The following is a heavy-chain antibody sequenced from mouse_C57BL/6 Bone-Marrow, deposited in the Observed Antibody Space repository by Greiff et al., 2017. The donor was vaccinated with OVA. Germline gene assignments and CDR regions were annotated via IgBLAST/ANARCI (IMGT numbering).Heavy chain of an antibody. CDR2: IDPENGDT. CDR3: TYYGSSYEYYAMDY. D-gene: IGHD1-1*01. J-gene: IGHJ4*01. CDR1: GFNIKDDY. V-gene: IGHV14-4*01. Sequence: VHVKQSGAELVRPGASVKLSCTASGFNIKDDYMHWVKQRPEQGLEWIGWIDPENGDTEYASKFQGKATITADTSSNTAYLQLSSLTSEDTAVYYCTYYGSSYEYYAMDYWGQGTSVTVSS.